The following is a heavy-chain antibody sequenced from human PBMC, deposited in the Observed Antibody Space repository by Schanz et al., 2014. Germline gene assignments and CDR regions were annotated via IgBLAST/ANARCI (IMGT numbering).Heavy chain of an antibody. D-gene: IGHD1-26*01. J-gene: IGHJ4*02. Sequence: EVHLLDSGGGLVQPGGSLRLSCAASGFTFSSYAMSWVRQAPGKGLEWVSSISSGGNPYYANSVKGRFGISRDNSENTLFLQMNSLRAEDTAVYYCARDHATESYYSAGPPIDYWGQGTLLTVSS. CDR1: GFTFSSYA. CDR2: ISSGGNP. V-gene: IGHV3-23*01. CDR3: ARDHATESYYSAGPPIDY.